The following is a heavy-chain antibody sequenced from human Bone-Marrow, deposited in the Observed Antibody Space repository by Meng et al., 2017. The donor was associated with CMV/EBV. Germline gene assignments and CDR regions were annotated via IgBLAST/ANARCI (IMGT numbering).Heavy chain of an antibody. D-gene: IGHD1-26*01. J-gene: IGHJ3*02. CDR2: IADSRNT. V-gene: IGHV4-38-2*02. CDR1: GSSVSRGYY. CDR3: AREVGAPYFDM. Sequence: SETLSLTCAVSGSSVSRGYYWAWIRQPPGKRLEWIGSIADSRNTYYTPSLQSRLTISVDTSKNQFSLRLTSVTAADTAVYYCAREVGAPYFDMWAQGTMVTFSS.